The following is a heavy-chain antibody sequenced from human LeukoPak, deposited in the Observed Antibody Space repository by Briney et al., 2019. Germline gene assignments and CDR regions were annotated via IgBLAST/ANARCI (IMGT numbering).Heavy chain of an antibody. CDR2: ITHSGST. Sequence: SETLSLTCAVYGGSFSTYYWSWIRQPPGKGLEWIGEITHSGSTNYSPSLKSRVTISLDMSKNQFSLRLTSVTAADTAVYYCATPQRDTVRYCDLWGRGTLVTVSS. D-gene: IGHD4-17*01. J-gene: IGHJ2*01. CDR3: ATPQRDTVRYCDL. V-gene: IGHV4-34*01. CDR1: GGSFSTYY.